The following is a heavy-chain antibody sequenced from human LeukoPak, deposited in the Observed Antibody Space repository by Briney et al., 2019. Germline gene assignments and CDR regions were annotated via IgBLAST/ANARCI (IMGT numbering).Heavy chain of an antibody. V-gene: IGHV3-21*01. D-gene: IGHD5-18*01. CDR3: ARDHRAYEDKAMVISSY. J-gene: IGHJ4*02. Sequence: PGGSLRLSCAASGFTFSSYSMNWVRQAPGKGLEWVSSISSSSSYIYYADSVKGRFTISRDNAKNSLYLQMNSLRAEDTAVYYYARDHRAYEDKAMVISSYWGQGTLVTVSS. CDR1: GFTFSSYS. CDR2: ISSSSSYI.